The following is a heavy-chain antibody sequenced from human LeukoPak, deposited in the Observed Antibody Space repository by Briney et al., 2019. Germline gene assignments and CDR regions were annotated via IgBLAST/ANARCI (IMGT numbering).Heavy chain of an antibody. CDR1: GGSINSYY. V-gene: IGHV4-59*01. CDR3: ARDRGYYFDY. Sequence: SETLSLTCTVSGGSINSYYWSWIRQPPGKGLEWIGYIYYSGSTNYNPSLKSRVTISVDTSKNQFSLKLSSVTAADTAVYYCARDRGYYFDYWGQGTLVTVSS. J-gene: IGHJ4*02. CDR2: IYYSGST.